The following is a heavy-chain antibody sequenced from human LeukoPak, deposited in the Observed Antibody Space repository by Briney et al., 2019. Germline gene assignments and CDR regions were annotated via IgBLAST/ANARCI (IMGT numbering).Heavy chain of an antibody. D-gene: IGHD3-10*01. CDR1: GESFSGYY. Sequence: SETLSLTCAVYGESFSGYYWSWIRQPPGKGRSGMGEINHSGGTNYNPSLKSRVTISVDTSKNQFSLKLSSVTAADTAVYYCARYKRDYYGSGSSFDYWGQGTLVTVSS. CDR3: ARYKRDYYGSGSSFDY. CDR2: INHSGGT. V-gene: IGHV4-34*01. J-gene: IGHJ4*02.